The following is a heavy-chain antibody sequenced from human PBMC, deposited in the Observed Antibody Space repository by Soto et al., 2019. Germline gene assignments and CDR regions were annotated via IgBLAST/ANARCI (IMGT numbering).Heavy chain of an antibody. Sequence: PSETVSLTCAVSGYSISSSNGWGWIRQPPGKGLEWIGYIYYSGTTYYNPSLKSRVTMSVDTSKNKFSLKLTSVTAVDTAVYYCARREIQGPLDYWGQGTLATVAS. CDR2: IYYSGTT. D-gene: IGHD1-26*01. J-gene: IGHJ4*02. CDR1: GYSISSSNG. V-gene: IGHV4-28*01. CDR3: ARREIQGPLDY.